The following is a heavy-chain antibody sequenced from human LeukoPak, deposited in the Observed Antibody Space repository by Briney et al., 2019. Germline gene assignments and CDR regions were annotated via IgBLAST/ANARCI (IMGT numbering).Heavy chain of an antibody. CDR2: INPSGGST. J-gene: IGHJ4*02. Sequence: ASVKVSCKASGYTFTGYYMHWVRQAPGQGLEWMGVINPSGGSTTYAQKFQGRVTLTRDMSTSTDYLELSSLRSEDTAMYYCAREIGPRQLHLWGSAFDYWGQGTLVTVSS. V-gene: IGHV1-46*01. D-gene: IGHD5-18*01. CDR3: AREIGPRQLHLWGSAFDY. CDR1: GYTFTGYY.